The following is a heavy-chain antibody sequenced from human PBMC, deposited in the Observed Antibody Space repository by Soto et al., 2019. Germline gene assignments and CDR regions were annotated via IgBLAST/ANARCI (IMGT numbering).Heavy chain of an antibody. CDR3: ASLPVPPTADYYYYYMDV. Sequence: PSETLSLTCAVSSGSISSSNWWSWVRQPPGKGLEWIGEIYHSGSTNYNPSLKSRVTISVDKSKNQFSLKLSSVTAADTAVYYCASLPVPPTADYYYYYMDVWGKGTTVTVSS. CDR2: IYHSGST. J-gene: IGHJ6*03. V-gene: IGHV4-4*02. D-gene: IGHD2-21*02. CDR1: SGSISSSNW.